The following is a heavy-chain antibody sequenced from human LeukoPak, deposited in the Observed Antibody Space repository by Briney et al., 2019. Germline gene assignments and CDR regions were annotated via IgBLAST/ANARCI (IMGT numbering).Heavy chain of an antibody. CDR1: GGSISSYY. CDR3: ARHKPCGWLEYYFDY. J-gene: IGHJ4*02. D-gene: IGHD6-19*01. Sequence: SETLSLTCTVSGGSISSYYWSWIRQPPGKGLEWIGYICTSGSTNYNPSLKSRVTISVDTSKNQFSLKLISVTAADTAVYYCARHKPCGWLEYYFDYRGEGTLVTVSS. CDR2: ICTSGST. V-gene: IGHV4-4*09.